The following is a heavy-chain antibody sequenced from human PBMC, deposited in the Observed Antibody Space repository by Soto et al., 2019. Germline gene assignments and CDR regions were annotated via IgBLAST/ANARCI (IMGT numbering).Heavy chain of an antibody. J-gene: IGHJ4*02. CDR2: MSYDGSNK. CDR1: GFTFSSYG. V-gene: IGHV3-30*18. CDR3: AKTPSDFWSGYKTFFDY. D-gene: IGHD3-3*01. Sequence: QVQLVESGGGVVQPGRSLRLSCAASGFTFSSYGMHWVRQAPGKGLEWVAVMSYDGSNKYNADSVKGRFTISRDNSKNTLYLQMNSLRAEDTAVYYCAKTPSDFWSGYKTFFDYWGQGTLVTVSS.